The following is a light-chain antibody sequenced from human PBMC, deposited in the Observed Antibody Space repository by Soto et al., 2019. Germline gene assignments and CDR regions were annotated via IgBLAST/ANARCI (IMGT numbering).Light chain of an antibody. CDR3: SSYAGSNSVV. CDR1: SSDVGGYNY. CDR2: EVS. V-gene: IGLV2-8*01. Sequence: QSALTQPPSASGSPGRSVTISCTGTSSDVGGYNYVSWYQQYPGKAPKLMIYEVSKRPSGVPDRFSGSKSGNTASLTVSGLQAEDEADYYCSSYAGSNSVVFGGGTKLTVL. J-gene: IGLJ2*01.